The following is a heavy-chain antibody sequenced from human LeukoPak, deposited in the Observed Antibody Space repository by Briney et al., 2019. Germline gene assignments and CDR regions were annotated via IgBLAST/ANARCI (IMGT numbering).Heavy chain of an antibody. CDR3: ARDSSWYLNTNYYYYYYMDV. CDR2: INHSGST. V-gene: IGHV4-34*01. CDR1: GGSFSGYY. D-gene: IGHD6-13*01. Sequence: SETLSLTCAVYGGSFSGYYWSWIRQPPGKGLEWIGEINHSGSTNYNPSLKSRVTISVDTSKNQFSLKLSSVTAADTAVYYCARDSSWYLNTNYYYYYYMDVWGKGTTVTISS. J-gene: IGHJ6*03.